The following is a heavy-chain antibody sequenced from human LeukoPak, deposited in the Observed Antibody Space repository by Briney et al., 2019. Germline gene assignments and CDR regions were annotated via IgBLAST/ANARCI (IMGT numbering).Heavy chain of an antibody. J-gene: IGHJ4*02. CDR3: ARVSRGRPFDY. D-gene: IGHD3-10*01. V-gene: IGHV4-61*01. CDR2: IYYSGST. CDR1: GGSVSSGSYY. Sequence: PSETLSLTCTVSGGSVSSGSYYWSWIRQPPGKGLEWIGYIYYSGSTNYNPSLKSRVTISVDTSKNQFSLKLSSVTAADTAVYYCARVSRGRPFDYWGQGTPVTVSS.